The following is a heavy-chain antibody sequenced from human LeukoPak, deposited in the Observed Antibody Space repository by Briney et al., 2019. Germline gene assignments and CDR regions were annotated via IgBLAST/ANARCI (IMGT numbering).Heavy chain of an antibody. Sequence: GASVKVSCKASGYTFTSYYMHWVRQAPGQGLEWMGIINPSGGSTSYAQKFQGRVTMTRDMSTSTVYMELSSLRSEDTAVYYCARDRVGDNWFDPWGQGTLVTVSS. CDR1: GYTFTSYY. CDR2: INPSGGST. V-gene: IGHV1-46*01. CDR3: ARDRVGDNWFDP. J-gene: IGHJ5*02. D-gene: IGHD2-2*01.